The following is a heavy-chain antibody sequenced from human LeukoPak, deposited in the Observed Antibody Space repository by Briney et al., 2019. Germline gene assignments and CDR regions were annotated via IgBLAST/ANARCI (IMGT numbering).Heavy chain of an antibody. CDR3: ARALCSGGSCYSGPPFDY. J-gene: IGHJ4*02. Sequence: SETLSLTCTVSGGSISSYYWGWIRQPPGKGLEWIGYIYYSGSTNYNPSLKSRVTISVDTSKNQFSLKLSSVTAADTAVYYCARALCSGGSCYSGPPFDYWGQGTLVTVSS. CDR1: GGSISSYY. V-gene: IGHV4-59*01. CDR2: IYYSGST. D-gene: IGHD2-15*01.